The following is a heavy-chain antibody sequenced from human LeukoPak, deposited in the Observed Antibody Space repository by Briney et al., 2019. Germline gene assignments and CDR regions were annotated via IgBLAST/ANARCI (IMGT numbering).Heavy chain of an antibody. J-gene: IGHJ1*01. V-gene: IGHV4-59*08. CDR2: IYYSGRT. Sequence: TSETLSLTCTVSGGSISSYYWSWIRQPPGKGLEWIGYIYYSGRTKYNPSLKSRVTVSVDTSKNQFSLKLSSVTAADTAVYYCARLTDDLGYFQHWGQGTLVTVSS. CDR1: GGSISSYY. CDR3: ARLTDDLGYFQH. D-gene: IGHD3-16*01.